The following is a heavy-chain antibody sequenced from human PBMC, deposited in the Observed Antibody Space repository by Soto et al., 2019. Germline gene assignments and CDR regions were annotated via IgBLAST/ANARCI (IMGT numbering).Heavy chain of an antibody. V-gene: IGHV4-39*01. D-gene: IGHD2-15*01. CDR2: IYYSGST. CDR3: ARRGGGYCSGGSCYYPPPFDY. Sequence: QLQLQESGPGLVKPSETLSLTCTVSGGSISSSSYYWGWIRQPPGKGLEWIGSIYYSGSTYYNPSLKRRVTISVDTSKNQFSLKLSSVTAADTAVYYCARRGGGYCSGGSCYYPPPFDYWGQGTLVTVSS. CDR1: GGSISSSSYY. J-gene: IGHJ4*02.